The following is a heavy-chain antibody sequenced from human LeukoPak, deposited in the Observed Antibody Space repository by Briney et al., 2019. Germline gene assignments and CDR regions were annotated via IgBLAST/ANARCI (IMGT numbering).Heavy chain of an antibody. J-gene: IGHJ6*04. V-gene: IGHV1-69*06. CDR3: ARQRRRATVTTLTSSVDYGMDV. CDR1: GGTFSSYA. Sequence: SVKVSCKASGGTFSSYAISWVRHAPGQGLEWMGGIIPIIGTANYAQKFQGRVTITADKSTSTAYMELSSLRSEDTAVYYCARQRRRATVTTLTSSVDYGMDVWGKGTTVTVSS. D-gene: IGHD4-17*01. CDR2: IIPIIGTA.